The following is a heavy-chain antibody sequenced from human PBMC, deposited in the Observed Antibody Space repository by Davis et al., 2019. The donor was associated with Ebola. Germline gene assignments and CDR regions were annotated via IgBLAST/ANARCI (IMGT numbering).Heavy chain of an antibody. J-gene: IGHJ4*02. CDR3: AKMSAGTYY. D-gene: IGHD1-7*01. CDR1: GFTFSSYW. Sequence: GESLKISCAASGFTFSSYWMSWVRQAPGKGLEWVANIKQDGSEKYYVDSVKGRFTISRDNAKNSLFLQMNSLRAEDTAVYYCAKMSAGTYYWGQGTLVTVSS. V-gene: IGHV3-7*03. CDR2: IKQDGSEK.